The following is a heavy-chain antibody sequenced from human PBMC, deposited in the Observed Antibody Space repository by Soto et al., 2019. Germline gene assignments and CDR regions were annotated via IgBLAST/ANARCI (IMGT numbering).Heavy chain of an antibody. CDR2: SSATGAGT. Sequence: GGSLRLSCAASGFTFSSYGMTWVRQAPGKGLEWVSFSSATGAGTYYADSVKGRFTISRDNSKNTLYLQMSSLRADDTAAYYCAKDRRAGGNYGFYSDFWGQGALVTVSS. J-gene: IGHJ4*02. CDR3: AKDRRAGGNYGFYSDF. D-gene: IGHD1-7*01. CDR1: GFTFSSYG. V-gene: IGHV3-23*01.